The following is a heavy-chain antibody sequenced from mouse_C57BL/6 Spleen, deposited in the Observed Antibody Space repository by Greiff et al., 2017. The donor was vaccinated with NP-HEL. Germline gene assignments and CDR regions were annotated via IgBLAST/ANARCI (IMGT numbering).Heavy chain of an antibody. Sequence: QVQLQQSGPELVKPGASVKISCKASGYSFTSYYIHWVKQRPGQGLEWIGWIYPGSGNTKYNEKFKGKATLTADTSSSTAYMQLSSLTSEDSAVYYCARSGVTTVVAQYYFDYWGQGTTLTVSS. CDR1: GYSFTSYY. CDR2: IYPGSGNT. V-gene: IGHV1-66*01. J-gene: IGHJ2*01. D-gene: IGHD1-1*01. CDR3: ARSGVTTVVAQYYFDY.